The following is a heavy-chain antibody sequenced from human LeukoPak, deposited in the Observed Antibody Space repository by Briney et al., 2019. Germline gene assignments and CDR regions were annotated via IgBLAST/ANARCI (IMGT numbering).Heavy chain of an antibody. V-gene: IGHV3-9*03. CDR1: GFTFDDYA. D-gene: IGHD3-22*01. CDR3: AKDKGGYFYYFDY. CDR2: ISWNSGSI. Sequence: PGGSLRLSCAASGFTFDDYAMNWVRQAPGKGLEWVSGISWNSGSIGYADSVKGRFTISRDNAKTSLYLQMNSLRAEDMALYYCAKDKGGYFYYFDYWGQGTLVTVSS. J-gene: IGHJ4*02.